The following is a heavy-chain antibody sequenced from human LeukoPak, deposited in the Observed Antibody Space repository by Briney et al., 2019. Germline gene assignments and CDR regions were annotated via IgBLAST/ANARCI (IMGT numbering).Heavy chain of an antibody. CDR2: INPSGGST. J-gene: IGHJ3*02. CDR1: GYTFISYY. D-gene: IGHD7-27*01. V-gene: IGHV1-46*01. Sequence: GASVKVSCKASGYTFISYYIHCVRQAPGQGLEWMGIINPSGGSTNYAQKFQGRVTMTRDTSTSTVYMELSSLRSEDTAVYYCARDSNGGAFDIWGQGTMVTVSS. CDR3: ARDSNGGAFDI.